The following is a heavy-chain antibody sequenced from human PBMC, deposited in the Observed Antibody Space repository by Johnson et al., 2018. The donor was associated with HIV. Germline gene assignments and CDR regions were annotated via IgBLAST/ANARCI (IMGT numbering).Heavy chain of an antibody. V-gene: IGHV3-9*01. J-gene: IGHJ3*02. CDR3: AKDMNWNLIGDGFDI. D-gene: IGHD1-1*01. CDR1: GFTFDDYA. CDR2: ISWKSGRI. Sequence: VQVVESGGGLVQPGRSLRLSCGASGFTFDDYAMHWVRQPPGKGLEWVSGISWKSGRIKYADSVKGRFTISRDKAKNSLYLHMKRLRHADTALYYCAKDMNWNLIGDGFDIWGQGTMVTVSS.